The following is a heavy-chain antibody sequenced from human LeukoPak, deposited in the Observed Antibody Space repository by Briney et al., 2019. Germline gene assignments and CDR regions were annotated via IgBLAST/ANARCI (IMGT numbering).Heavy chain of an antibody. D-gene: IGHD5-18*01. CDR1: GFTFSSYG. CDR3: ARGIRYSYGLTKDY. CDR2: IWYDGSNK. Sequence: GRSLRLSCAASGFTFSSYGMHWVRQAPGKGLEWVAVIWYDGSNKYYADSVKGRFTISRDNSKNTLYLQMNSLRAEDTAVYYCARGIRYSYGLTKDYWGQGTLVTVSS. J-gene: IGHJ4*02. V-gene: IGHV3-33*01.